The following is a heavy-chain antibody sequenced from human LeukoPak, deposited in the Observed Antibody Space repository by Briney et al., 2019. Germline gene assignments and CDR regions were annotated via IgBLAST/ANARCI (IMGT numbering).Heavy chain of an antibody. CDR3: ARVGVIISHNWFDP. D-gene: IGHD3-3*01. J-gene: IGHJ5*02. V-gene: IGHV1-69*05. Sequence: SVKVSCKASGGISSNFAIHWVRQAPGQGLEWMGQITGLFATAHYAQKFQGRVTITTDESTGAVYMELSSLRSEDTAVHYCARVGVIISHNWFDPWGQGTLVTVSS. CDR2: ITGLFATA. CDR1: GGISSNFA.